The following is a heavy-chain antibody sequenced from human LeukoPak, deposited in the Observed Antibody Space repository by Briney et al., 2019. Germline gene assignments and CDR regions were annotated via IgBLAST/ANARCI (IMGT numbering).Heavy chain of an antibody. CDR3: AMVSSSWYYFDY. J-gene: IGHJ4*02. D-gene: IGHD6-13*01. CDR2: ISSSGNTI. CDR1: GFSFSGFG. V-gene: IGHV3-48*04. Sequence: PGGSLRLSCAASGFSFSGFGMNWVRQAPGKGLEWVSYISSSGNTIYYADSVKGGFTISRDNAKNSLYLQMNGLRAEDTAVYYCAMVSSSWYYFDYWGQGTLVTVSS.